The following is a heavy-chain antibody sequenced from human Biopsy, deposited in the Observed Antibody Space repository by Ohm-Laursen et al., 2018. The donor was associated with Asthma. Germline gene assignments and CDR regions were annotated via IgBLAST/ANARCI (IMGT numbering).Heavy chain of an antibody. Sequence: SLRLSCSASGFTFRSYAMHWVRQAPGKGLEWVAVGGSYYDRGLKYYADSVNGRFTVSRDDSKNTLYLQMNSLRPDDTAVYYCARDVMEWYLPAFDFWGQGTLVTVSS. CDR2: GGSYYDRGLK. D-gene: IGHD3-3*01. CDR1: GFTFRSYA. CDR3: ARDVMEWYLPAFDF. V-gene: IGHV3-30-3*01. J-gene: IGHJ4*02.